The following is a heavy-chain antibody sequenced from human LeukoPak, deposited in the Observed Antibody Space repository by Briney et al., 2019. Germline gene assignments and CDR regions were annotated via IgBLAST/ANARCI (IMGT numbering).Heavy chain of an antibody. Sequence: ASVKVSCKASGYTFTSYGISWVRQAPGQGLEWMGWISAYNGNTNYAQKLQGRVTMTTDTSTSTAYMELRSLRSDDTAVYYCARDSVYCSGTSCLYYFDYWGQGTLVTVSS. D-gene: IGHD2-2*01. CDR1: GYTFTSYG. J-gene: IGHJ4*02. V-gene: IGHV1-18*01. CDR3: ARDSVYCSGTSCLYYFDY. CDR2: ISAYNGNT.